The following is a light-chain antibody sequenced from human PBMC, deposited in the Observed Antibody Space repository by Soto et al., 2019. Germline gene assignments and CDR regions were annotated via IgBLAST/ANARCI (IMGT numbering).Light chain of an antibody. CDR2: DVS. V-gene: IGLV2-11*01. CDR3: CSFGGTYTGV. CDR1: SSDVGRYNY. Sequence: QSVLTQPRSVSGSPGQSVSISCTGTSSDVGRYNYVSWYQQHPGKAPKLMIYDVSERPSGAPDRFSGSKSGNTASLTITGLQDEDEADYYCCSFGGTYTGVFGTGTKVTVL. J-gene: IGLJ1*01.